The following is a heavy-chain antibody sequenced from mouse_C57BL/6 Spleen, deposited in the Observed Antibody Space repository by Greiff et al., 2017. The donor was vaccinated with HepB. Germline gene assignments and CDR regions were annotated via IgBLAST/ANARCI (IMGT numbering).Heavy chain of an antibody. V-gene: IGHV5-17*01. CDR2: ISSGSSTI. CDR3: ARRVTGTDYYAMGY. Sequence: EVKLMESGGGLVKPGGSLKLSCAASGFTFSDYGMHWVRQAPEKGLEWVAYISSGSSTIYYADTVKGRITISRDNAKNTLFLQMTSLRSEDTAMYYCARRVTGTDYYAMGYWGQGTSVTVSS. CDR1: GFTFSDYG. J-gene: IGHJ4*01. D-gene: IGHD4-1*01.